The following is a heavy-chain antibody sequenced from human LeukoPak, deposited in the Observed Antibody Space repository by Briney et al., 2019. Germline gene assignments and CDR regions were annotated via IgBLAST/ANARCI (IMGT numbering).Heavy chain of an antibody. D-gene: IGHD1-1*01. J-gene: IGHJ4*02. CDR1: GYTFTGYY. CDR2: INPNSGGT. V-gene: IGHV1-2*02. CDR3: AKGRRVDANDHFDY. Sequence: ASMKVSCKASGYTFTGYYMHWVRQAPGQGLEWMGWINPNSGGTNYAQKFQGRVTMTRDTSISTAYMELSRLRSDDTAVYYCAKGRRVDANDHFDYWGQGTLVTVSS.